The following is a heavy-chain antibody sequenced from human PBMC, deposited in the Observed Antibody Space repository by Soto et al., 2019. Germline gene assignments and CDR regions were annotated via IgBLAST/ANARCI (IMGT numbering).Heavy chain of an antibody. D-gene: IGHD1-26*01. J-gene: IGHJ6*02. CDR3: ARDGAWRGFDV. CDR1: GDSISSGGYS. CDR2: IERSGST. V-gene: IGHV4-30-2*01. Sequence: PSETLSLTCTVSGDSISSGGYSWSWIRQPPGKGLEWVGYIERSGSTYYNPSLQSRVTISVDRPSHQFSLSLTSVTAADTAFYYWARDGAWRGFDVWGQGTTVTVSS.